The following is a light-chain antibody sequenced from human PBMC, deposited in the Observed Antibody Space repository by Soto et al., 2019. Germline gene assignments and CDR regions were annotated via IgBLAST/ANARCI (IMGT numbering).Light chain of an antibody. J-gene: IGKJ1*01. CDR3: QQYNNWPLWT. CDR1: QSVSSN. V-gene: IGKV3-15*01. Sequence: ELVMTQSPAILSVSPGERATLSCRASQSVSSNLAWYQQKPGQAPRLLIYGASTRATGIPARFSGSGSGTEFTLTISSLQSEDFAVYYCQQYNNWPLWTFGQGTKVDIK. CDR2: GAS.